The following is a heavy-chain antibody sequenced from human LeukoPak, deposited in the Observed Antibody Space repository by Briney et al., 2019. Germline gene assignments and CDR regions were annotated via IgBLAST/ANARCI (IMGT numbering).Heavy chain of an antibody. CDR3: AREGDIYCSGGSCSEDY. J-gene: IGHJ4*02. CDR1: GYTFTSYG. V-gene: IGHV1-18*01. CDR2: ISAYNGNT. D-gene: IGHD2-15*01. Sequence: GAAVKVSCKASGYTFTSYGIRWVRQAPGQGLEWMGWISAYNGNTNYAQNIQGRGTITTDTSTSTAYMELRSLRSDDTAVYYCAREGDIYCSGGSCSEDYWGPGTLVTVSS.